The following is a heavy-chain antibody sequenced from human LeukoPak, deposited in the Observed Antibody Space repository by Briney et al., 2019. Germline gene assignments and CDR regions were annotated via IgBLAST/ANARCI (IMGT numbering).Heavy chain of an antibody. CDR1: GFTFNNYN. D-gene: IGHD6-13*01. CDR2: ITSSGTYI. J-gene: IGHJ6*03. CDR3: ARGVAAAYYYYYMDV. Sequence: GGSLRLSCAASGFTFNNYNMNWVRQAPGKALEWVSSITSSGTYIFYADSVKGRFTISRDNAKNSLYLQMNSLRAEDTAVYYCARGVAAAYYYYYMDVWGKGTTVTISS. V-gene: IGHV3-21*01.